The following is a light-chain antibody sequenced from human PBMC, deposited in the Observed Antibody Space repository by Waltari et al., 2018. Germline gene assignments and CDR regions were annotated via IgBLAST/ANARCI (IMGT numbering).Light chain of an antibody. V-gene: IGKV3-20*01. CDR3: QHYVRLPAT. Sequence: EIVLTQSPGSLSSSPGERVTLSCRASQSVSRALAWCQQKPGQAPRLLIFGASNRATGIADRFSGSGSETDFSLTISRLEPEDFAVYYCQHYVRLPATFGRGTKVEIK. J-gene: IGKJ1*01. CDR2: GAS. CDR1: QSVSRA.